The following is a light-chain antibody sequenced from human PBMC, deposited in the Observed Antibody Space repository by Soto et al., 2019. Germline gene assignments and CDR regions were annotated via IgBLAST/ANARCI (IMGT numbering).Light chain of an antibody. V-gene: IGKV3-15*01. CDR2: GAS. CDR3: QKYNNWPPL. CDR1: QSVSSN. J-gene: IGKJ4*01. Sequence: EIVMTQSPATLSVSPGERATLSCRASQSVSSNLAWYQQKPGQAPRLLIYGASTRATGIPARFSGSASGTEFTLTISSLQSEDFAVYYCQKYNNWPPLFGGGTKVEIK.